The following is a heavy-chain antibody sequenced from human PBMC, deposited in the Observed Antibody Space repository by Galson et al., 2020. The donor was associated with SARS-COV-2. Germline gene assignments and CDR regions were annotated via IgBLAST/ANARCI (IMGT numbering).Heavy chain of an antibody. D-gene: IGHD1-26*01. J-gene: IGHJ6*03. CDR2: IIPIFGTA. CDR1: GGTFSSYA. CDR3: ARTGRELGPGAGYYYYYMDV. Sequence: SVKVSCKASGGTFSSYAISWVRQAPGQGLEWMGGIIPIFGTANYAQKFQGRVTITADESTSTAYMELSSLRSEDTAVYYCARTGRELGPGAGYYYYYMDVWGKGTTVTVSS. V-gene: IGHV1-69*13.